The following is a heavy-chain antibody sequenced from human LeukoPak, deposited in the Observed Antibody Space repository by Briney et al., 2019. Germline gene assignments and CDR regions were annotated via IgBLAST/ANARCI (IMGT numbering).Heavy chain of an antibody. Sequence: SETLSLTCTVSGGSINSGVYYWSWIRQPAGKGLEWIGRIYTNGNSDYDPSLESRVTISLDTSKNQFSLKLSSVTAADTAVYYCARQRWLLKRAFDIWGQGTMVTVSS. D-gene: IGHD2-15*01. CDR3: ARQRWLLKRAFDI. CDR1: GGSINSGVYY. V-gene: IGHV4-61*02. J-gene: IGHJ3*02. CDR2: IYTNGNS.